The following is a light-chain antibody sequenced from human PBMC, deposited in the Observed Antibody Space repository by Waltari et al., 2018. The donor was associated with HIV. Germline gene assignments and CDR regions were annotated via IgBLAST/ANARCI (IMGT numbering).Light chain of an antibody. CDR1: SSNIENDN. CDR2: KDT. V-gene: IGLV1-47*01. J-gene: IGLJ1*01. CDR3: VGWDSRLRGYV. Sequence: QSVLTQPPSASGAPGQRVTISCSGSSSNIENDNVYWYQQFPGAAPKLLIDKDTQRPSGVPDRFTGSKSGTSASLAIGGLRSDVEADYYCVGWDSRLRGYVVGAGTKVTGL.